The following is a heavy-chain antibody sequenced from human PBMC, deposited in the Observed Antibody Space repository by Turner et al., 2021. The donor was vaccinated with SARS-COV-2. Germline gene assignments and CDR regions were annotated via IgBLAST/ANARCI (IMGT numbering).Heavy chain of an antibody. Sequence: QLQLQESGPGLVKPSETLSLTCTVSGGSISSSSYYWGWIRQPPGKGLEWIGSSYHSVSTYYDPSLKSRVTISVDTSKNQFSLKLSSVTAADTAVYYCATLVARQLVKAGWYFDLWGRGTLVTVSS. D-gene: IGHD6-13*01. CDR2: SYHSVST. CDR1: GGSISSSSYY. CDR3: ATLVARQLVKAGWYFDL. V-gene: IGHV4-39*01. J-gene: IGHJ2*01.